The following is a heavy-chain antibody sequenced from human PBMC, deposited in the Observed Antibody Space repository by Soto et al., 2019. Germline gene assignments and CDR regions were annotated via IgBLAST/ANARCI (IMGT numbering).Heavy chain of an antibody. D-gene: IGHD3-22*01. Sequence: SVKVSCKASGYTFTSYGISWVRQAPGQGLEWMGWISAYNGNTNYAQKLQGRVTMTTDTSTSTAYMELRSLRSDDTAVYYCARDQGVYYYDSSGQGGLDYWGQGTLVTVSS. V-gene: IGHV1-18*01. J-gene: IGHJ4*02. CDR1: GYTFTSYG. CDR2: ISAYNGNT. CDR3: ARDQGVYYYDSSGQGGLDY.